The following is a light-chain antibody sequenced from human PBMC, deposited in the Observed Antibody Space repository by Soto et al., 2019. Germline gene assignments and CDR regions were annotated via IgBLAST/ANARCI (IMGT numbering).Light chain of an antibody. Sequence: EIVLTQSPATLSLSPGQRATLSCRASQSLSSYLAWYQQKPGQAPSLLIYDASNRATGIPARFSGSGSGTDFTLTISSLEPEDSAVYYCQQRGTFGQGTRLEIK. CDR2: DAS. J-gene: IGKJ5*01. V-gene: IGKV3-11*01. CDR3: QQRGT. CDR1: QSLSSY.